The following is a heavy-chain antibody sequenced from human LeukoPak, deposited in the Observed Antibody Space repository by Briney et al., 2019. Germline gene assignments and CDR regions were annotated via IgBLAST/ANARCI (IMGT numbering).Heavy chain of an antibody. D-gene: IGHD5-12*01. V-gene: IGHV4-34*01. J-gene: IGHJ4*02. CDR2: INQSGST. Sequence: SETLSLICAVYGGSFSGYHWSWIRQPPVKGLEWIGEINQSGSTSKNPSLKSRVTISVDTSKNQFSLKLSSVTAADTAVYYCAREAYSGYDRTRAAFDYWGQGTLVTVSS. CDR3: AREAYSGYDRTRAAFDY. CDR1: GGSFSGYH.